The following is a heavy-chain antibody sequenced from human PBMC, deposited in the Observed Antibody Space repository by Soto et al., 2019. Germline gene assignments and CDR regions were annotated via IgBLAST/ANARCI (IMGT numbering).Heavy chain of an antibody. V-gene: IGHV4-59*01. J-gene: IGHJ5*02. D-gene: IGHD5-18*01. CDR3: AREDLRYSYGYRSWNWFDP. Sequence: PSETLSLTCTVSGGSISSYYWSWIRQPPGKGLEWIGYIYYSGSTNYNPSLKSRVTISVDTSKNQFSLKLSSVTAADTAVYYCAREDLRYSYGYRSWNWFDPWGQGTLVTVSS. CDR1: GGSISSYY. CDR2: IYYSGST.